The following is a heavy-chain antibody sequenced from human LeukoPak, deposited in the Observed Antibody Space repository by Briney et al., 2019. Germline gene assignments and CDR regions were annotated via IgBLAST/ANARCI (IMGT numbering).Heavy chain of an antibody. V-gene: IGHV1-18*01. D-gene: IGHD6-19*01. CDR3: VRDMDRGQWLVRPYN. J-gene: IGHJ4*02. CDR2: ISAYNGNT. CDR1: GYTFTSYG. Sequence: GASVKVSCKASGYTFTSYGISWVRQAPGQGLEWMGWISAYNGNTNYAQKLQGRVTMTTDTSTSTAYMDLRRLKSDDTAVYYCVRDMDRGQWLVRPYNWGQGTLVTVSS.